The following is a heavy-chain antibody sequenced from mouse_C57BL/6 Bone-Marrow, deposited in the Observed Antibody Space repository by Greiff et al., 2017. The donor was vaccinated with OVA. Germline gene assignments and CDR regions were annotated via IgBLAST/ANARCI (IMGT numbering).Heavy chain of an antibody. D-gene: IGHD5-1*01. CDR2: IDPSDSYT. Sequence: VQLQQSGPVLARPGASVKMSCKTSGYTFTSYWMQWVKQRPGQGLEWIGEIDPSDSYTNYNQKFKGKATLTVDTSSSTAYMQLSSLTSEDSAVYYCADLRGYFDVWGTGTTVTVSS. J-gene: IGHJ1*03. CDR1: GYTFTSYW. V-gene: IGHV1-50*01. CDR3: ADLRGYFDV.